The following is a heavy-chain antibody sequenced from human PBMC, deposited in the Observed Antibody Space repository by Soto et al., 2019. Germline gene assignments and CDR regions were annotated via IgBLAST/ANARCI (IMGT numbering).Heavy chain of an antibody. J-gene: IGHJ5*01. CDR2: IYFRRNT. CDR1: GGSISSGGYS. CDR3: ARGYGDYSWFDS. D-gene: IGHD2-21*02. Sequence: PSETLSLTCAVPGGSISSGGYSWSWIRQPPGKGLEWIGTIYFRRNTYYNPSLKSRVTISVDTSKSQFSLRLSSVTAADSAVYYCARGYGDYSWFDSWGQGTLVTVSS. V-gene: IGHV4-39*01.